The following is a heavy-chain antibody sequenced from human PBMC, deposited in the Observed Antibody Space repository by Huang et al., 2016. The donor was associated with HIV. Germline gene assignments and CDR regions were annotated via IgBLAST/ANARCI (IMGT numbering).Heavy chain of an antibody. Sequence: QVQLVQSGAEVKKPGASVKVSCKASGFNFNNYDFNWVRQASGQGLEWMGGMNPNSGNTGDAQKFQGRVTITRNTSITTAYMELRSLRSEDTAVYYCARARGFLYDSTGYYSRYYFDSWGQGTLVTISS. CDR3: ARARGFLYDSTGYYSRYYFDS. CDR2: MNPNSGNT. V-gene: IGHV1-8*03. CDR1: GFNFNNYD. J-gene: IGHJ4*02. D-gene: IGHD3-22*01.